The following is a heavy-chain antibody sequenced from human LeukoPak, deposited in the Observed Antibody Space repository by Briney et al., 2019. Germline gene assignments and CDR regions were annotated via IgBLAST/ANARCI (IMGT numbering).Heavy chain of an antibody. CDR1: GGSISSYY. V-gene: IGHV4-59*01. Sequence: PSETLSLTCTVSGGSISSYYWSWIRQPPGKGLEWIGYIYYSGTTSYNPSLESRVTISVDTSKNQFSLKLTSVTAADTAVYYCAKDRVISGSYLNYWGQGTLVTVSS. J-gene: IGHJ4*02. CDR3: AKDRVISGSYLNY. CDR2: IYYSGTT. D-gene: IGHD1-26*01.